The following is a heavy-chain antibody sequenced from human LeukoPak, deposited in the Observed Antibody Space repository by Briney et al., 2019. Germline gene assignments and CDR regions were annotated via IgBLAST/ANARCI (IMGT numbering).Heavy chain of an antibody. CDR3: ATEVTSIVPDY. Sequence: ASVKVSCKVSGHPLSELPMYWVRQAPGKGLEWMGGFDPENDERLYAQKFRGRLTMTEDTSTDTAYMELCSLRSEDTAVYYCATEVTSIVPDYWGQGTLVTVSS. D-gene: IGHD2-21*01. CDR1: GHPLSELP. V-gene: IGHV1-24*01. CDR2: FDPENDER. J-gene: IGHJ4*02.